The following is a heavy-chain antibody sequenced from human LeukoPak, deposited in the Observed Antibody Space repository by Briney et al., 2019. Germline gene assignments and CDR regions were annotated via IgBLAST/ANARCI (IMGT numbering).Heavy chain of an antibody. J-gene: IGHJ6*03. Sequence: ASVKVSCKASGYTFTSYGISWVRQAPGQGLEWMGWISAYSGNTNYAQKLQGRVTMTTDTSTSTAYMELRSLRSDDTAVYYCARKALPTAYYDFWSGLYMDVWGKGTTVTVSS. CDR1: GYTFTSYG. D-gene: IGHD3-3*01. CDR3: ARKALPTAYYDFWSGLYMDV. V-gene: IGHV1-18*01. CDR2: ISAYSGNT.